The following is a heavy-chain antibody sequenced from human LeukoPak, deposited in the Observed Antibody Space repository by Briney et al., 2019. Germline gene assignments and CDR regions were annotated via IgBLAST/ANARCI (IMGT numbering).Heavy chain of an antibody. CDR2: IAVYNGDT. Sequence: ASVKVSCKASGYTFTSYGISWVRQAPGQGPEWMGWIAVYNGDTKFLQKFQGRVTLTTDASTNTAYMELRSLTSDDTAVYYCARQAGYSTSWYGGYYFDHWGQGTPVTVSA. CDR3: ARQAGYSTSWYGGYYFDH. J-gene: IGHJ4*02. CDR1: GYTFTSYG. V-gene: IGHV1-18*01. D-gene: IGHD6-13*01.